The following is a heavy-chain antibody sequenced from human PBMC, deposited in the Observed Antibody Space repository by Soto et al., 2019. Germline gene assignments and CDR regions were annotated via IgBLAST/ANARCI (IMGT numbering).Heavy chain of an antibody. J-gene: IGHJ6*02. D-gene: IGHD2-15*01. CDR2: IIPIFGTA. CDR3: ARAGLPGGPTSIYYHGMDV. CDR1: GGTFSSYA. V-gene: IGHV1-69*06. Sequence: ASVKVSCKASGGTFSSYAISWVRQAPGQGLEWMGGIIPIFGTANYAQKFQGRVTITADKSTSTAYMELSSLRSEDTAVYYCARAGLPGGPTSIYYHGMDVWGQGTTVTVSS.